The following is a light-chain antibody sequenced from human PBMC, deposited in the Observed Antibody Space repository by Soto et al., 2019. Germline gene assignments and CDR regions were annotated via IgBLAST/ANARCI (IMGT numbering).Light chain of an antibody. J-gene: IGKJ5*01. CDR2: KAS. CDR3: QQYNSYPIT. Sequence: DIQMTQSPSTLSASVGDRVTITCRASQSISSYLAWYQQKPGKAPKLLIYKASSLESGVPSRFSGSGSGTEFTLTISSLQPDDFATYYCQQYNSYPITFGQGTPLEMK. V-gene: IGKV1-5*03. CDR1: QSISSY.